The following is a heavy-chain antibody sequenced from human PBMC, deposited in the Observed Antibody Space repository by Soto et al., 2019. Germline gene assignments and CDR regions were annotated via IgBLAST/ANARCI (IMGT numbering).Heavy chain of an antibody. V-gene: IGHV3-33*01. D-gene: IGHD6-19*01. CDR2: IWYDGNTK. Sequence: HAGCIGLSFTSSGFTFYSYVFNLFRQYPGTGLEWVAVIWYDGNTKYYADSVKGRFTISRDNLRSTVYLQMNSLTAEDTAVYYCARPLVAPVAGPYYYGMDVWGQGTTVTVSS. CDR1: GFTFYSYV. CDR3: ARPLVAPVAGPYYYGMDV. J-gene: IGHJ6*01.